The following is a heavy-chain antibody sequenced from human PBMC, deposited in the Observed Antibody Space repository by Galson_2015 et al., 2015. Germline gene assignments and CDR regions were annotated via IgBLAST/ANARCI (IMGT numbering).Heavy chain of an antibody. V-gene: IGHV3-30*18. J-gene: IGHJ6*02. CDR3: AKVYSKSLWLSGYYYGMDV. D-gene: IGHD3-22*01. CDR2: ISYDGSNK. CDR1: GFTFSSYG. Sequence: SLRLSCAASGFTFSSYGMHWVRQAPGKGLEWVAVISYDGSNKYYADSVKGRFTISRDNSKNTLYLQMNSLRAEDTAVYYCAKVYSKSLWLSGYYYGMDVWGQGTTVTVSS.